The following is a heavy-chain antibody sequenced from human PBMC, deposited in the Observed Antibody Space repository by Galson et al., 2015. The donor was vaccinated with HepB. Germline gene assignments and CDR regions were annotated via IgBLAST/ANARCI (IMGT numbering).Heavy chain of an antibody. V-gene: IGHV5-51*01. CDR2: IYPGDSDT. J-gene: IGHJ5*02. CDR1: GYSFTSYW. Sequence: QSGAEVKKPGESLKISCKGSGYSFTSYWIGWVRQMPGKGLEWMGIIYPGDSDTRYSPSFQGQVTISADKSISTAYLQWSSLKASDTAMYYRARRELGQAVEFWFDPWGQGTLVTVSS. D-gene: IGHD1-7*01. CDR3: ARRELGQAVEFWFDP.